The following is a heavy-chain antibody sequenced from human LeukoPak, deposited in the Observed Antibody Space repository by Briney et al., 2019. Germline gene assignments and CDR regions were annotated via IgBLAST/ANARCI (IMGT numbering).Heavy chain of an antibody. CDR3: AKGALAAPLIHAEYFQH. Sequence: GGSLRLSCAASGFTFSSYGMHWVRQAPGKGLEWVAVISYDGSNKYYADSVKGRFTISRDNSKNTLYLQMNSLRAEDTAVYYCAKGALAAPLIHAEYFQHWGQGTLVTVSS. J-gene: IGHJ1*01. V-gene: IGHV3-30*18. D-gene: IGHD6-13*01. CDR1: GFTFSSYG. CDR2: ISYDGSNK.